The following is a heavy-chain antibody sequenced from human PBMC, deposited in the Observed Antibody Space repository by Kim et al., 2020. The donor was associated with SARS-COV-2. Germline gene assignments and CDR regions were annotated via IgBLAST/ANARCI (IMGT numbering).Heavy chain of an antibody. Sequence: ASVKVSCKASGYTFTSYGISWVRQAPGQGLEWMGWISAYNGNTNYAQKLQGRVTMTTDTSTSTAYMELRSLRSDDTAVYYCARVYYDFWSGYGNWFDPWGQGTLVTVSS. D-gene: IGHD3-3*01. V-gene: IGHV1-18*01. CDR1: GYTFTSYG. CDR2: ISAYNGNT. J-gene: IGHJ5*02. CDR3: ARVYYDFWSGYGNWFDP.